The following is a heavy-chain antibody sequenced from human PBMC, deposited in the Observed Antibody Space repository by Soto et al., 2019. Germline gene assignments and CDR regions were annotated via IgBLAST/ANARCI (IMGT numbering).Heavy chain of an antibody. V-gene: IGHV1-69*13. CDR1: GGTFSSYA. D-gene: IGHD2-8*02. J-gene: IGHJ6*02. Sequence: SVKVSCKASGGTFSSYAISWVRQAPGQGLEWMGGIIPILGTANYAQKFQGRVTITADESTSTAYMELSSLRSEDTAVYYCARDREALGWWAVWGQGTTVTVSS. CDR3: ARDREALGWWAV. CDR2: IIPILGTA.